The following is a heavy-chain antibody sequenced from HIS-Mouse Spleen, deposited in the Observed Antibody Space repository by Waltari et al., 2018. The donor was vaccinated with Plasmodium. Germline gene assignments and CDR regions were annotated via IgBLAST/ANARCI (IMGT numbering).Heavy chain of an antibody. J-gene: IGHJ4*02. D-gene: IGHD1-7*01. CDR1: GGSISSSSYY. Sequence: QLQLQESGPGLVKPSETLSLTCTVSGGSISSSSYYWVWIRQPPGKGLEWLGSIYYSGSTYANPSLKSRVTISVDTSKNQFSLKLSSVTAADTAVYYCARDRITGTSYFDYWGQGTLVTVSS. CDR3: ARDRITGTSYFDY. CDR2: IYYSGST. V-gene: IGHV4-39*07.